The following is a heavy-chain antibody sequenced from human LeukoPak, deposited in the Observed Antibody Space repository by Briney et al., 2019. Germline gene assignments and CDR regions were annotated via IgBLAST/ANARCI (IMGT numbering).Heavy chain of an antibody. Sequence: GGSLRLSCAASGFTFSSYAMSWVRQAPGKGLEWVSAISGSGGSTYYADSVKGRFTISRDNSKNTLYLQMNSLRAEDTAVYYCAKDLTMIVVAPYFDYWGQGTLVTVSS. V-gene: IGHV3-23*01. D-gene: IGHD3-22*01. CDR3: AKDLTMIVVAPYFDY. CDR1: GFTFSSYA. J-gene: IGHJ4*02. CDR2: ISGSGGST.